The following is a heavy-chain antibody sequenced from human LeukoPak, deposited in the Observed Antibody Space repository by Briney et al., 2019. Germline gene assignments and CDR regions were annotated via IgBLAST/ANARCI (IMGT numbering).Heavy chain of an antibody. CDR1: VYTFTSYY. V-gene: IGHV1-46*01. CDR3: ARDVGSYSRNLYYFDY. D-gene: IGHD5-18*01. Sequence: ASEKVSSTASVYTFTSYYMHWVRQAPGQGLEWMGIINPSGGSTSYAQKFQGRVTMTTDTSTSTAYMELRSLTSDDTGVYYCARDVGSYSRNLYYFDYWGQGTLVTVSS. CDR2: INPSGGST. J-gene: IGHJ4*02.